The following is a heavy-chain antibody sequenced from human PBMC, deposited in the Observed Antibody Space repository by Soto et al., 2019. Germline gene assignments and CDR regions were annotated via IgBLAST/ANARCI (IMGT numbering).Heavy chain of an antibody. V-gene: IGHV1-8*02. Sequence: QVQLVQSGAEVEKPGASVKVSCQASGYKFNTYDINWVRQATGQGLEWMGWMSPSSGNTGSAQKFQGRVTMIRDTSVRTDYLELKSLTSEATSVDYCAGGISQGYDYWGQGSRVTVSS. CDR3: AGGISQGYDY. D-gene: IGHD2-21*01. CDR1: GYKFNTYD. J-gene: IGHJ4*02. CDR2: MSPSSGNT.